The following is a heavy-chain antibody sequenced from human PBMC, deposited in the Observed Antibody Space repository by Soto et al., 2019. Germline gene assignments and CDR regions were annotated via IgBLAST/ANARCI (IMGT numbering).Heavy chain of an antibody. J-gene: IGHJ6*02. V-gene: IGHV1-69*13. Sequence: SSVKVSCKASGGTFSSYAISWVRQAPGQGLEWMGGIIPIFGTANYAQKFQGRVTIVADESTTTVYMELSSLKFEDTAVYYCATSVGIAPTGEDGMDVWGQGTSVTVSS. CDR2: IIPIFGTA. D-gene: IGHD2-8*02. CDR1: GGTFSSYA. CDR3: ATSVGIAPTGEDGMDV.